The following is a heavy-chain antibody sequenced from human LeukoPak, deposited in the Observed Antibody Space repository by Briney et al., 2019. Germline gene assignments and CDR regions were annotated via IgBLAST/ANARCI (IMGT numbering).Heavy chain of an antibody. Sequence: ASVKVSCKASGYTFTGFYMHWVRQAPGQGLEWMGWMNPNSGNTGYAQKFQGRVTMTRNTSISTAYMELSSLRSEDTAVYYCARGSWYQLLPFDPWGQGTLVTVSS. CDR2: MNPNSGNT. D-gene: IGHD2-2*01. J-gene: IGHJ5*02. CDR3: ARGSWYQLLPFDP. CDR1: GYTFTGFY. V-gene: IGHV1-8*02.